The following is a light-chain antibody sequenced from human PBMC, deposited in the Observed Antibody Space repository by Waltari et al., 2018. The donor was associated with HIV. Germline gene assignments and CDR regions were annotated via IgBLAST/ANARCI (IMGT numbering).Light chain of an antibody. V-gene: IGLV3-10*01. CDR1: ALPRKY. Sequence: SYELTQPHSVSVSPGQTARLTCSGDALPRKYAYWSQQKSGQAPVLVIYEDNRRPSGIPERFSGSSSGTMATLTISGAQVEDEGDYYCYSTDDSGNPLAVFGGGTQLTVL. CDR3: YSTDDSGNPLAV. CDR2: EDN. J-gene: IGLJ7*01.